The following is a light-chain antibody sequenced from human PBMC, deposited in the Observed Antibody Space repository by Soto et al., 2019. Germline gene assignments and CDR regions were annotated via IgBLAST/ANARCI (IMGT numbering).Light chain of an antibody. J-gene: IGLJ2*01. CDR3: SSYTTSIIL. V-gene: IGLV2-14*01. CDR1: RRDVGAFNY. CDR2: EVS. Sequence: QSVLTQPASVSGSPGQSITISCTGPRRDVGAFNYVSWFQQYPGKAPKLMIYEVSNRPSGISNRFSGSKSGNTASLTISGLQAEDEADYYCSSYTTSIILFGGGTKVTVL.